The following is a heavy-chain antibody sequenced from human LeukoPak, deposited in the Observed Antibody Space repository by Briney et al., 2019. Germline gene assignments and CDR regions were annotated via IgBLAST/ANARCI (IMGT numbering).Heavy chain of an antibody. D-gene: IGHD3-10*01. Sequence: PSETLSLTCAVYGGSFSGYYWSWIRQPPGKGLEWIGEINHSGSTNYNPPLKSRVTISVDTSKNQFSLKLSSVTAADTAVYYCARLSYDSGTHYTVYKYWGQGTLVTVSS. CDR1: GGSFSGYY. CDR3: ARLSYDSGTHYTVYKY. CDR2: INHSGST. V-gene: IGHV4-34*01. J-gene: IGHJ4*02.